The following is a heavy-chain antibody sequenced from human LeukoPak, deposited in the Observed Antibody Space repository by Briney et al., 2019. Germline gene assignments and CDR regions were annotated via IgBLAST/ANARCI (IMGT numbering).Heavy chain of an antibody. V-gene: IGHV3-30-3*01. J-gene: IGHJ3*02. CDR3: ARERQDTIVHSGAFDI. CDR1: GFTFSTYF. D-gene: IGHD3-10*01. Sequence: GGSLRLSCAASGFTFSTYFMHWVRQAPGKGLEWVAVIASDGSHIFYVESVKGRFTISRDNSKNTLYLQMNSLRAEDTAVYFCARERQDTIVHSGAFDIWGQGTMVTVSS. CDR2: IASDGSHI.